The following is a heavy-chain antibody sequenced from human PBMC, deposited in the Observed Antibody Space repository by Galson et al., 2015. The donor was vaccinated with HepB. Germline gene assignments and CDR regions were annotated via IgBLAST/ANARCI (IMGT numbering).Heavy chain of an antibody. J-gene: IGHJ4*02. CDR1: GFTFSNYP. D-gene: IGHD2/OR15-2a*01. Sequence: SLRLSCAASGFTFSNYPMRWVRQAPGKGLEWVSAITAGGTNTYYADSVRGRFTISRDNSRNTLYLQMNSLRAEDTAVYYCFSHLFSDTYNFNCWGQGTLVTVSS. CDR2: ITAGGTNT. CDR3: FSHLFSDTYNFNC. V-gene: IGHV3-23*01.